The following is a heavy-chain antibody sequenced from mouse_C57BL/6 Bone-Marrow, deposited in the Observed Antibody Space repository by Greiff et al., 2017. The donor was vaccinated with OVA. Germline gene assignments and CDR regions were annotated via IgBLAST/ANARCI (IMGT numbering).Heavy chain of an antibody. V-gene: IGHV1-18*01. J-gene: IGHJ4*01. CDR2: INPNNGGT. D-gene: IGHD1-1*01. CDR1: GYTFTDYN. Sequence: QLQQSGPELVKPGASVKIPCKASGYTFTDYNMDWVKQSHGKSLEWIGDINPNNGGTIYNQKFKGKATLTVDKSSSTAYMELRSLTSEDTAVYYCARVDYYGSSYVPYAMDYWGQGTSVTVSS. CDR3: ARVDYYGSSYVPYAMDY.